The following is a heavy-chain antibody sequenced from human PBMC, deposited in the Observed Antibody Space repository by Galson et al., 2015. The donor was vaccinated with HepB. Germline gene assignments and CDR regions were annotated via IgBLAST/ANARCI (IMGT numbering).Heavy chain of an antibody. Sequence: SLRLSCADSGFTFSSYAMHWVRQAPGKGLEYVSAISSNGGSTYYANSVKGRFTISRDNSKNTLYLQMGSLRAEDMAVYYCARVNYGGNPRDWYFDLWGRGTLVTVSS. D-gene: IGHD4-23*01. V-gene: IGHV3-64*01. CDR3: ARVNYGGNPRDWYFDL. J-gene: IGHJ2*01. CDR2: ISSNGGST. CDR1: GFTFSSYA.